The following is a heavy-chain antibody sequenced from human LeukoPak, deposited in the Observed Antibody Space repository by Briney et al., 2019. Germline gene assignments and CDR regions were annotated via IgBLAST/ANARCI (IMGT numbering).Heavy chain of an antibody. CDR3: ARVGTRRSSSSVDY. CDR1: GGSISSSPYY. J-gene: IGHJ4*02. CDR2: IYYSGTT. Sequence: SETLSLTCTVSGGSISSSPYYWGWIRQPPGKGLEWIGSIYYSGTTHYNPSLESRVTISVDTSKNQFSLKLSSVTAADTALYYCARVGTRRSSSSVDYWGQGTLVTVSS. V-gene: IGHV4-39*07. D-gene: IGHD6-6*01.